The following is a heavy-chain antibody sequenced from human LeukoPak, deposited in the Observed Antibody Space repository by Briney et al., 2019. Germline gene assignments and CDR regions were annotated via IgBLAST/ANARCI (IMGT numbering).Heavy chain of an antibody. V-gene: IGHV1-18*01. CDR2: ISAYNGNA. D-gene: IGHD7-27*01. Sequence: ASVKVSCKASGYTFTSYGISWVRQAPGQGLEWMGWISAYNGNANYAQKFQGRVTMTTDTSTNTVHMELRSLRSDDTAVYYCARDLTAGRLVAGVVYWGQGTLVTVSS. CDR3: ARDLTAGRLVAGVVY. J-gene: IGHJ4*02. CDR1: GYTFTSYG.